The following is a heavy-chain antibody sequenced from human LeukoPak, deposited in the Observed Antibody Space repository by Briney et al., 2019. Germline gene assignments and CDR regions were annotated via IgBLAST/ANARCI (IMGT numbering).Heavy chain of an antibody. CDR3: AKGGGLYDILTSYYYYGMDV. D-gene: IGHD3-9*01. CDR2: ISGSGGDT. Sequence: PGGSLRLSCAASGFTFSSYAMTWVRQAPGKGLEWFSGISGSGGDTCNADSVKGRFTISRDNSKNTLYLQMNSLRAEDTAVYYCAKGGGLYDILTSYYYYGMDVWGQGTTVTVSS. CDR1: GFTFSSYA. V-gene: IGHV3-23*01. J-gene: IGHJ6*02.